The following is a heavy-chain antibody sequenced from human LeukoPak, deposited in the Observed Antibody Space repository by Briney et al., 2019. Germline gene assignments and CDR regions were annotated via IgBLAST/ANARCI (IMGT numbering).Heavy chain of an antibody. J-gene: IGHJ5*02. CDR1: GFTFSSYA. Sequence: GGSLRLSCAASGFTFSSYAIHWVRQAPGKGLEWVALIRYDGSNKYYADSVKGRFTISRDNSKNTLYLQMNSLRAEDTAVYYCAKDSRGGDILTGYNWFDPWGQGTLVTVSS. CDR2: IRYDGSNK. CDR3: AKDSRGGDILTGYNWFDP. V-gene: IGHV3-30*02. D-gene: IGHD3-9*01.